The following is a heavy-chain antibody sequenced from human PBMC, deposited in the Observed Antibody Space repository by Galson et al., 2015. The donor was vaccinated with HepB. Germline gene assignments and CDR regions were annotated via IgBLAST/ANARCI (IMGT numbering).Heavy chain of an antibody. D-gene: IGHD2-15*01. CDR3: ARDHTLGYCSGGSCPRGDWFDP. V-gene: IGHV1-18*04. CDR2: ISAYNGNT. J-gene: IGHJ5*02. Sequence: SVKVSCKASGYTFTSYGISWVRQAPGQGLEWMGWISAYNGNTNYAQKLQGRVTMTTDTSTSKAYMELRSLRSDDTAVYYCARDHTLGYCSGGSCPRGDWFDPWGQGTLVTVSS. CDR1: GYTFTSYG.